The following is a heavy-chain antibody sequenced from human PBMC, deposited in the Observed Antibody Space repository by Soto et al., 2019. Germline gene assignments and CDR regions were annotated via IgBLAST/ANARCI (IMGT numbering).Heavy chain of an antibody. V-gene: IGHV4-39*01. CDR2: IYYSGST. CDR1: GGSISSSSYY. J-gene: IGHJ6*03. CDR3: ARIDGSGSYYKVYYYYHLDV. Sequence: PSETLSLTCTVSGGSISSSSYYWGWIRQPPGKGLEWIGSIYYSGSTYYNPSLKSRVTISVATSKNQFSLKLSSVTAADTAVYYCARIDGSGSYYKVYYYYHLDVWGKGTTVTVSS. D-gene: IGHD3-10*01.